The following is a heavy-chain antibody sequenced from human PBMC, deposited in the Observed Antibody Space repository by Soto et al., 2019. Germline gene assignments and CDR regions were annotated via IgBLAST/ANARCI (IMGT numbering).Heavy chain of an antibody. V-gene: IGHV3-33*01. CDR3: ARESIYCSGGSCYSPTNAFDI. Sequence: QVQLVESGGGVVQPGRSLRLSCAASGFTFSSYGMHWVRQAPGKGLEWVAVIWYDGSNKYYADSVKGRFTISRDNSKNPLYLQMNSLRAEDTAVYYCARESIYCSGGSCYSPTNAFDIWGQGTMVTVSS. CDR2: IWYDGSNK. J-gene: IGHJ3*02. D-gene: IGHD2-15*01. CDR1: GFTFSSYG.